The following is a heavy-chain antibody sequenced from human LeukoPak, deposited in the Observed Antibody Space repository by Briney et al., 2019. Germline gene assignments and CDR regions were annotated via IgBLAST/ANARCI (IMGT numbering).Heavy chain of an antibody. CDR2: ISSDGGST. CDR3: ARGRQGAKTRYFDL. J-gene: IGHJ2*01. D-gene: IGHD1-26*01. Sequence: GGSLRLSCAASGIIFSNYAVHWVRQGPGKGLECISTISSDGGSTYYANSVKGRFTISRDNSKNTLYLQMGSLRAEDMAVYYCARGRQGAKTRYFDLCGRGTRVTVSS. CDR1: GIIFSNYA. V-gene: IGHV3-64*01.